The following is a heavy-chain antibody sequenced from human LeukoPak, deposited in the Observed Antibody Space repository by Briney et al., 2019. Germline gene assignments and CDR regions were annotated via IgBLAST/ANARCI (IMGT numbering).Heavy chain of an antibody. Sequence: GSLRLSCAASGFTFNTYAMSWVRQAPGKGLEWVSAIRGRGGTTYYTDSVKGRFTFSRDISKNTLYLQVNSLRAEDTAVYYCAKAPNSGSYSCWLDHWGQGTLVTVSS. CDR3: AKAPNSGSYSCWLDH. D-gene: IGHD1-26*01. V-gene: IGHV3-23*01. J-gene: IGHJ4*02. CDR2: IRGRGGTT. CDR1: GFTFNTYA.